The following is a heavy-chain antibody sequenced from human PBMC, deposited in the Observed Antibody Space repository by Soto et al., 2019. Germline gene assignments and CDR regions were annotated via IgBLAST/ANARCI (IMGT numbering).Heavy chain of an antibody. CDR1: GFTFSSYA. J-gene: IGHJ3*02. CDR2: ISVSGDSM. Sequence: GGSLRLSCEASGFTFSSYAMSWVRQAPGKGLEWVSGISVSGDSMYYADSVKGRVTISRDNSKNTLYLRMSSLRAEDTGVYFCAKGGRWYESSGYRLNGEAFDIWGQGTMVTVSS. V-gene: IGHV3-23*01. CDR3: AKGGRWYESSGYRLNGEAFDI. D-gene: IGHD3-22*01.